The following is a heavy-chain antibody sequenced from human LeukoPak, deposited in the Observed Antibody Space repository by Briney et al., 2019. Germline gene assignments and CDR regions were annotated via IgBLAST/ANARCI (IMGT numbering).Heavy chain of an antibody. V-gene: IGHV1-18*01. D-gene: IGHD2-15*01. CDR3: AREGYCSGGTCYSTMNWFDP. CDR1: GSRFTSYG. J-gene: IGHJ5*02. Sequence: ASVKVSCKASGSRFTSYGITWVRQAPGQGLEWMGWISAYNGNTNYTQKLQGRVTLTTDTSTSTAYMELRSLRSDDTAVYYCAREGYCSGGTCYSTMNWFDPWGQGTLVTVSS. CDR2: ISAYNGNT.